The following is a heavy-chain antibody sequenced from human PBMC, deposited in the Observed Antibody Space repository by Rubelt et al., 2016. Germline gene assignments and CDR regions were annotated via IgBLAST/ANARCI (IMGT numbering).Heavy chain of an antibody. J-gene: IGHJ3*02. CDR3: AKEKIRNDAFDI. CDR2: IKSKTDGGTT. Sequence: WVRQAPGKGLEWVGRIKSKTDGGTTDYAAPVKGRFTISRDDSKNTLYLQMNSMKTEDTAVYYCAKEKIRNDAFDIWGQGTMVTVSS. D-gene: IGHD1-14*01. V-gene: IGHV3-15*01.